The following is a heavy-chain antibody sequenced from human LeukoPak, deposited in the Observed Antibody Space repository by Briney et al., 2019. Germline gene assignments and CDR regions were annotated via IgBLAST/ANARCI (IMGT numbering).Heavy chain of an antibody. D-gene: IGHD3-10*01. CDR2: IYYSGST. CDR1: GGSMSSYY. CDR3: ARWGYYGSGNDFRFDP. J-gene: IGHJ5*02. V-gene: IGHV4-59*01. Sequence: SETLSLTCTVSGGSMSSYYWSWIRQPPVKGLEWIGYIYYSGSTNYKPSLKSRVTISVNTSKNQFSLKLSSVTAADTAVYYCARWGYYGSGNDFRFDPWGQGTLVTVSS.